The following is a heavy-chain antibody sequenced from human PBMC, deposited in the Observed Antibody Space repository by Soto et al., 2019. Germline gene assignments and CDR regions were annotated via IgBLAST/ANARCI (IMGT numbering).Heavy chain of an antibody. CDR3: AKDSGRGSADYFFVY. D-gene: IGHD3-10*01. Sequence: QVQLVESGGGVVQPGRSLRLSCAASGFTFSNYGMHWVRRDPGKGLEWVAVISFDGGDKKSADSVKGRFTISRDNSKNTLYLQMNSLRAEDTAVYYCAKDSGRGSADYFFVYWGRGTLVTVSS. CDR2: ISFDGGDK. V-gene: IGHV3-30*18. J-gene: IGHJ4*02. CDR1: GFTFSNYG.